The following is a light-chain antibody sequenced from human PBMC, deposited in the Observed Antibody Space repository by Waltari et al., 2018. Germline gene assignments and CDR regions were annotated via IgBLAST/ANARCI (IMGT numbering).Light chain of an antibody. V-gene: IGKV3-11*01. Sequence: EIALTQSPDTLSLSPGGRATLSCRASQSVSSSLAWYQQKPGQAPRLLIYDASNRATGIPARFSGSGSGTDSTLTISSLEPEDFAVYYCQQRSNWPFSLTFGGGTKVEI. CDR3: QQRSNWPFSLT. CDR1: QSVSSS. CDR2: DAS. J-gene: IGKJ4*01.